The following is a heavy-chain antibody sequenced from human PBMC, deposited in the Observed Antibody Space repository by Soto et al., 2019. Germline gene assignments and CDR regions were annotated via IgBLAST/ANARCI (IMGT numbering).Heavy chain of an antibody. V-gene: IGHV3-23*01. Sequence: EVQLLESGGGLVQPGGSLRLSCAASGFTFSAYAMGWVRQAPGKGLEWVSTIHGGGGATHYADSVKGRFTISRDDFKNTMYAQMNSLRAEDKGVYYCAEVGGHPLEYWYLDFWGRGTLVTVSS. J-gene: IGHJ2*01. D-gene: IGHD3-16*01. CDR1: GFTFSAYA. CDR2: IHGGGGAT. CDR3: AEVGGHPLEYWYLDF.